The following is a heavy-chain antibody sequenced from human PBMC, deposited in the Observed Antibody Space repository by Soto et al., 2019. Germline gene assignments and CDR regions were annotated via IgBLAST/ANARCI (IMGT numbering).Heavy chain of an antibody. CDR1: GFTFSSFA. J-gene: IGHJ4*02. Sequence: ERQLLESGGGLVQPGGSLRLSCVASGFTFSSFAMGWVRQSPGTGLEWVAGVDGSGYDKSFGASVKGRFTISRDNYENTLFLHMTNLRAEDTARYYCAKETMAAAYATTSAFDLWGPGTVVTVS. CDR3: AKETMAAAYATTSAFDL. V-gene: IGHV3-23*01. CDR2: VDGSGYDK. D-gene: IGHD2-15*01.